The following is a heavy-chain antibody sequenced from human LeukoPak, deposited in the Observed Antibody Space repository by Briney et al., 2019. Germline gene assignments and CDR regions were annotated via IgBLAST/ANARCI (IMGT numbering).Heavy chain of an antibody. CDR3: AKVTGIVVVTATYLDY. V-gene: IGHV3-23*01. D-gene: IGHD2-21*02. J-gene: IGHJ4*02. CDR1: GFTFSSYA. Sequence: GGSLRLSCAASGFTFSSYAMSWVRQAPGKGLKWVSAISGSGGSTYYADSVKGRFTISRDNSKNTLYLQMNSLRAEDTAVYYCAKVTGIVVVTATYLDYWGQGTLVTVSS. CDR2: ISGSGGST.